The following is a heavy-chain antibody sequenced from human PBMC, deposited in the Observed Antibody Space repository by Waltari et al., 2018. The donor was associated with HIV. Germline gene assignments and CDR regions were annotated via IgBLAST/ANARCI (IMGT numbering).Heavy chain of an antibody. Sequence: QVQLVQAGAEVKKPGASVKVSCKAAGYTITGYFLHGVRQAPGQGLEWVGRFNPSSCNTNYAQKFQVRVTMTSDTSINTAYVGLSSLRSYDPAVYYCARDMGPFNNWGQRTLVTVSS. J-gene: IGHJ4*02. CDR1: GYTITGYF. D-gene: IGHD3-16*01. CDR3: ARDMGPFNN. CDR2: FNPSSCNT. V-gene: IGHV1-2*06.